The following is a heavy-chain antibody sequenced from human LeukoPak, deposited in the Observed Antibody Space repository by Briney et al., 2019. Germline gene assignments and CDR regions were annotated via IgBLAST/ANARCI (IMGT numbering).Heavy chain of an antibody. CDR1: GFTFSSYG. J-gene: IGHJ6*02. CDR2: IWYDGSNK. Sequence: GGSLRLSCAASGFTFSSYGMHWVRQAPGKGLEWGAVIWYDGSNKYYADSVKGGFTISRDNSKNTLYLQMNSLRAEDTAMNYCARQLIVVTAADTALVALVATDNGPHDYYYYGMDVWGQGTTVTVSS. CDR3: ARQLIVVTAADTALVALVATDNGPHDYYYYGMDV. V-gene: IGHV3-33*01. D-gene: IGHD5-12*01.